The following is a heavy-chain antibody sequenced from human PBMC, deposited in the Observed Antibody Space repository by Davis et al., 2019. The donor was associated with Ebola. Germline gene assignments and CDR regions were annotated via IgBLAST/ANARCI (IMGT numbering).Heavy chain of an antibody. V-gene: IGHV3-11*01. D-gene: IGHD6-13*01. Sequence: GESLKISCEGSGFSFSDHFMSWIRKAPGKGLEWLSCSSRSDGTVYYADSVKGRFTISRDNAKNSLYLQMNSLRAEDTAVYDCALGQQLGQWGQGTVVIVSS. CDR3: ALGQQLGQ. J-gene: IGHJ4*02. CDR1: GFSFSDHF. CDR2: SSRSDGTV.